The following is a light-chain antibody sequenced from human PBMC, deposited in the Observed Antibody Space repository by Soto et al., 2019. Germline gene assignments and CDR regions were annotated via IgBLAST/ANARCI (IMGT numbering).Light chain of an antibody. Sequence: EIVLTQSPGTLSLSPGDRATLSCRASQPISISYLAWYQQKVGQAPRLLIYDVSSRPKGTPDRFSGSGSGADFSLTISRLEPEDFALYYCQQYRTSLPTFGGGTKVEIK. CDR1: QPISISY. CDR2: DVS. CDR3: QQYRTSLPT. V-gene: IGKV3-20*01. J-gene: IGKJ4*01.